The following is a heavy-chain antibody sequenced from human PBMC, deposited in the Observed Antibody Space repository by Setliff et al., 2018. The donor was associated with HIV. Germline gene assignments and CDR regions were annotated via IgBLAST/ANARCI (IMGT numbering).Heavy chain of an antibody. Sequence: GASVKVSCKESGYTFSNFGVHWGRQAPGQRPEWMGWINSGYWNTKYSQEFQGRVTVTRDKTASTVYMELRSLRTEDTAVYYCARGYFGSSGFGFQHWCQGTAVTVSS. CDR1: GYTFSNFG. CDR2: INSGYWNT. CDR3: ARGYFGSSGFGFQH. D-gene: IGHD3-10*01. V-gene: IGHV1-3*04. J-gene: IGHJ1*01.